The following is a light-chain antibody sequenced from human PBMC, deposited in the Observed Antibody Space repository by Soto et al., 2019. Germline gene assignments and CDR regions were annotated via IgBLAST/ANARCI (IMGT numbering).Light chain of an antibody. Sequence: EIVMTQSPATLSVSPGERATLSCRASQSVSRNLAWNQQKPGQAPRLLIYGASTRATGIPARFSGSGSGTQFTLTISRLQSEDFAVYYCQQYNNWPRTFGQGTKVEIK. CDR2: GAS. J-gene: IGKJ1*01. CDR3: QQYNNWPRT. V-gene: IGKV3-15*01. CDR1: QSVSRN.